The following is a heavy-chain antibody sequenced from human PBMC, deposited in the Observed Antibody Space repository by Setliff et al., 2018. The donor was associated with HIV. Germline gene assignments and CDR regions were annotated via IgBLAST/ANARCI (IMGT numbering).Heavy chain of an antibody. J-gene: IGHJ5*02. CDR3: ASRVYYYDSSGYLREEGFYP. D-gene: IGHD3-22*01. CDR2: IDYSGST. Sequence: PSETLSLTCTVSGGSISNSRYYWSWIRQPPGKGLEWIGSIDYSGSTYYNPSLKSRVTISVDTSKNQFSLKLSSVTAADAAVYYCASRVYYYDSSGYLREEGFYPWGQGTLVTVSS. CDR1: GGSISNSRYY. V-gene: IGHV4-39*01.